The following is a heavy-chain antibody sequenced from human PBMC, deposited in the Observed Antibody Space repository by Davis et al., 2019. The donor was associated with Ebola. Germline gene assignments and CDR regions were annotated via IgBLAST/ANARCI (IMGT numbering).Heavy chain of an antibody. CDR1: GGSISTYY. Sequence: PSETLSLTCTISGGSISTYYWNWIRQPPGKGLEWIGYVYYSGSTNYNPSLKSRVTISVDTSKNQFSLRLSSVTAADTAIYYCARFTGFYSHNWFDPWGQGAQVTVSS. V-gene: IGHV4-59*01. D-gene: IGHD1-1*01. CDR3: ARFTGFYSHNWFDP. J-gene: IGHJ5*02. CDR2: VYYSGST.